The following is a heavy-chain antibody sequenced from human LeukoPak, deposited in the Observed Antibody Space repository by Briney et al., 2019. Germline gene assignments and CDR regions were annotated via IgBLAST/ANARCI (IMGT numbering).Heavy chain of an antibody. CDR3: ARGDGSGSGRWFDP. CDR1: GASISSGTYS. V-gene: IGHV4-30-2*01. Sequence: SETLSLTCTVSGASISSGTYSWSWIRQPPGEGLEWIGYIYHTGSTYYNPSLKGRVTISVDRSKNQFSLNLNFVTAADTALYNCARGDGSGSGRWFDPWGQGTLITVSS. J-gene: IGHJ5*02. D-gene: IGHD3-10*01. CDR2: IYHTGST.